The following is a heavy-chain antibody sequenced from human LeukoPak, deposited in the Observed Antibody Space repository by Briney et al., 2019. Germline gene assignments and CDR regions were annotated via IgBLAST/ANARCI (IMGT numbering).Heavy chain of an antibody. Sequence: GGSLRLSCAASGFSFSNYAMSWVRQAPGKGLEWVSAISGSGGSTYYADSVEGRFTISRDNSKNTLYLQMNSLRAEDTAVYYCARDALSSGSRGGQNYWGQGTLVTVSS. CDR1: GFSFSNYA. D-gene: IGHD6-19*01. CDR3: ARDALSSGSRGGQNY. V-gene: IGHV3-23*01. J-gene: IGHJ4*02. CDR2: ISGSGGST.